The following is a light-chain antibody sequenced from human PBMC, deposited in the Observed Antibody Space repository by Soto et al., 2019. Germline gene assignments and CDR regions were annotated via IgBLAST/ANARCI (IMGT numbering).Light chain of an antibody. J-gene: IGKJ1*01. V-gene: IGKV3-20*01. Sequence: EIVLTQSPGTLSLSPGEGATLSCRASQTISINYLAWYQQKPGQAPRLLIYGASSRATGIPDRFSGSGSGTDFTLTISRLEPEDFAVYYCQQYGSSPRTFGQGTKVEIK. CDR3: QQYGSSPRT. CDR2: GAS. CDR1: QTISINY.